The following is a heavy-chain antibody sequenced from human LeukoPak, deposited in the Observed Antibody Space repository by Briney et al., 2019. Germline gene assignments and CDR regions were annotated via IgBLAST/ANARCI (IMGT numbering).Heavy chain of an antibody. CDR3: ARDKLALLDY. CDR2: IGSSGDSI. Sequence: GGSLRLSCAASGFIVSSDYMSWIRQAPGKGLEWISYIGSSGDSINYADSVKGRFTISRDNAKNSLYLQMNSLRAEDTAVYYCARDKLALLDYWGQGTLVTVSS. V-gene: IGHV3-11*01. J-gene: IGHJ4*02. D-gene: IGHD1-26*01. CDR1: GFIVSSDY.